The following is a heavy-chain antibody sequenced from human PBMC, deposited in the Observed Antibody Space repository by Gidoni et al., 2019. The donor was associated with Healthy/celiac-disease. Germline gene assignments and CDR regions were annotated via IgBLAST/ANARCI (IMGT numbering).Heavy chain of an antibody. Sequence: QVQLVESGGGVVQPGRSLRLSCAASGFTFSSYGMHWVRQAPGKGLEWVAVISYDGSNKYYADSVKGRFTISRDNSKNTLYLQMNSLRAEDTAVYYCAKDILSSTRTDYWGQGTLVTVSS. D-gene: IGHD2-8*01. CDR2: ISYDGSNK. V-gene: IGHV3-30*18. J-gene: IGHJ4*02. CDR1: GFTFSSYG. CDR3: AKDILSSTRTDY.